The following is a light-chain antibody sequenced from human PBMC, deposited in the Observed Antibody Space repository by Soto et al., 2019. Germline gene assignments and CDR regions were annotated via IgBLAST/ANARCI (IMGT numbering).Light chain of an antibody. CDR1: ESVSTN. CDR2: GAS. J-gene: IGKJ5*01. Sequence: EIEMTQSPATLSLAPGERVTLSFRASESVSTNLAWYQQKAGQAPRLLIYGASTRATGIPARFSGSGSGTEFTLTISSLQSEDFAVYYCQQYNNWPPITFGQGTRLEIK. CDR3: QQYNNWPPIT. V-gene: IGKV3-15*01.